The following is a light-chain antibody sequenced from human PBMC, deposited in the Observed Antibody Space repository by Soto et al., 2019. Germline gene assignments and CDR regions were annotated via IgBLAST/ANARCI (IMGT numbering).Light chain of an antibody. V-gene: IGLV2-8*01. CDR1: NSDVGGYNY. Sequence: QSALTQPPSASGSPGQSVTISCTGTNSDVGGYNYVSWYQQYPGKAPKLLIYEVTKRPSGVPDRFSGSKSGNTAYLTVSGLRAEDEADYCFNSLAGRAKWVFGGGTQLTVL. CDR2: EVT. J-gene: IGLJ3*02. CDR3: NSLAGRAKWV.